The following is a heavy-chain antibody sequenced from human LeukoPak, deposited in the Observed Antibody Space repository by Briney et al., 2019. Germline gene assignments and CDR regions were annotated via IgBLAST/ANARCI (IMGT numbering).Heavy chain of an antibody. CDR2: IWYDGSNK. Sequence: GGSLRLSCAASGFTFSSYGMHWVRQSPGKGLEWVAVIWYDGSNKYYADSVKGRFTISRDNSKNTLYLQMNSLRAEDTAVYYCAKSLTMVRGLTEHANDYWGQGTLVTVSS. CDR1: GFTFSSYG. CDR3: AKSLTMVRGLTEHANDY. V-gene: IGHV3-33*06. J-gene: IGHJ4*02. D-gene: IGHD3-10*01.